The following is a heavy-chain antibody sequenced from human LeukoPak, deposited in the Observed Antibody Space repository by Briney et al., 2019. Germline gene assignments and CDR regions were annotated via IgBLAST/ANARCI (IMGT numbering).Heavy chain of an antibody. D-gene: IGHD3-10*01. CDR3: AKEGTPQVSTWYDL. Sequence: GMSLRLSCAASGVTLSPYGMHWVRQAPGKGLEWVAVISYEGGTQHYADSVKGRFIISRDNPRNTLYLQMNILRTEDTAVYYCAKEGTPQVSTWYDLWGQGTQVIVSS. V-gene: IGHV3-30*18. CDR1: GVTLSPYG. CDR2: ISYEGGTQ. J-gene: IGHJ5*02.